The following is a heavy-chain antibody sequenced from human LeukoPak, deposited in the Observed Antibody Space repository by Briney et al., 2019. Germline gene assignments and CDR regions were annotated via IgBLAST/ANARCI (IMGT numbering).Heavy chain of an antibody. CDR2: ISSSSSYI. CDR3: ARGSGSYWLNYFDY. V-gene: IGHV3-21*01. D-gene: IGHD3-10*01. CDR1: GFTFSSYS. Sequence: GGSLRLSCAASGFTFSSYSMNWVRQAPGKGLEWVSSISSSSSYIYYADSVKGGFTISRDNAKNSLYLQMNSLRAEDTAVYYCARGSGSYWLNYFDYWGQGTLVTVSS. J-gene: IGHJ4*02.